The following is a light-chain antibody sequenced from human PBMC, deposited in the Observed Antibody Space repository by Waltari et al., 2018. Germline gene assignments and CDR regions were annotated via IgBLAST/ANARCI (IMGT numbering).Light chain of an antibody. CDR1: QSVSSN. Sequence: TVMTQSPVALSASPGERVTLSCRASQSVSSNLAWYQKKPGQAPRLLIYGVSTRATGIPARFSGSGSGTEFTLTISSLQSEDFAVYYCQQYNDWPPVTFGGGTKVEIK. CDR2: GVS. CDR3: QQYNDWPPVT. J-gene: IGKJ4*01. V-gene: IGKV3-15*01.